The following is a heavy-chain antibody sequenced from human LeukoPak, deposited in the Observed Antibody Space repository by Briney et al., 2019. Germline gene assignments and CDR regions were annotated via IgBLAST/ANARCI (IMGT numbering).Heavy chain of an antibody. D-gene: IGHD2-21*01. CDR3: ARYPVVVIANRKAFDI. CDR2: INHSGST. J-gene: IGHJ3*02. Sequence: PSETLSLTCAVYGGSFSGYYWSWIRQRPGKGLELIGEINHSGSTNYNPSLKSRVTISVDTSKNQFSLKLSSVTAADTAVYYCARYPVVVIANRKAFDIWGQGTMVTVSS. V-gene: IGHV4-34*01. CDR1: GGSFSGYY.